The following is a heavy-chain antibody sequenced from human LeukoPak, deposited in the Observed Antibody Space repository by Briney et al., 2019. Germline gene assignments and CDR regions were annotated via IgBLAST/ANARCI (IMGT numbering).Heavy chain of an antibody. V-gene: IGHV1-2*06. CDR1: GYTFTGYY. J-gene: IGHJ4*02. CDR2: INPNSGGT. D-gene: IGHD3-22*01. Sequence: ASVKVSCKASGYTFTGYYMHWVRQGPEQGLEWMGRINPNSGGTNYAQKFQGRVTMTRDTSISTAYMELSRLRSDDTAVYYCARNYYDRSGYCTDYWGQGTLVTVSS. CDR3: ARNYYDRSGYCTDY.